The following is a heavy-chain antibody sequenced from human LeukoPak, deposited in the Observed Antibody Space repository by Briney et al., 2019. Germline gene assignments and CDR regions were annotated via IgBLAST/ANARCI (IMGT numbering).Heavy chain of an antibody. CDR1: GFTFSSSA. V-gene: IGHV3-23*01. CDR2: ISGSGGST. Sequence: GGSLRLSCAASGFTFSSSAMSWVRQVPGKGLEWVSAISGSGGSTYYADSVKGRFTISRDNSKNTLYLQMNSLRAEDTAVYYCAKDQRVVPAAIFDYWGQGTLVTVSS. D-gene: IGHD2-2*01. J-gene: IGHJ4*02. CDR3: AKDQRVVPAAIFDY.